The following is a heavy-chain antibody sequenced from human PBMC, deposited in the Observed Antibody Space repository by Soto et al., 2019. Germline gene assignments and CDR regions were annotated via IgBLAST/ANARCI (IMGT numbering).Heavy chain of an antibody. D-gene: IGHD6-13*01. V-gene: IGHV3-23*01. CDR3: AKDSRESYSSSWYFGLDY. CDR1: GFTFSSYA. J-gene: IGHJ4*02. Sequence: EVQLLESGGGLVQPGGSLRLSCAASGFTFSSYAMSWVRQAPGKGLEWVSAISGSGGSTYYADSVKGRFTISRDNSKNTLYLQMNSLRAEDTAVYYCAKDSRESYSSSWYFGLDYWGQGTLVTVSS. CDR2: ISGSGGST.